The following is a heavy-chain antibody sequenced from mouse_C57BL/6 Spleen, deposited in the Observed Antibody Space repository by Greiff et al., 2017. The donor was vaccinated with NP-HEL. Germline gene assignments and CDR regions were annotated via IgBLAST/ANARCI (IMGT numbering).Heavy chain of an antibody. Sequence: EVNLVESGGGLVKPGGSLKLSCAASGFTFSDYGMHWVRQAPEKGLEWVAYISSGSSTIYYADTVKGRFTISRDNAKNTLFLQMTSLRSEDTAMYYCASQWGYYGNYVNAMDYWGQGTAVTVSS. V-gene: IGHV5-17*01. J-gene: IGHJ4*01. CDR1: GFTFSDYG. CDR3: ASQWGYYGNYVNAMDY. D-gene: IGHD2-1*01. CDR2: ISSGSSTI.